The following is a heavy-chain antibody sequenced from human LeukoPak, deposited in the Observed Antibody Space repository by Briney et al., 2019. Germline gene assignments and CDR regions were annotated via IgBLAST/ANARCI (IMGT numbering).Heavy chain of an antibody. CDR2: IRYDGDNK. CDR1: GFTFSSYG. Sequence: RGSLRLSCAASGFTFSSYGMHWVRQAPGKGLEWVAFIRYDGDNKQYADSVKGRFTISRDNSKNTVYLQMNSLRAEDTAVYYCSKGGSINWYISDYWGQGTLVTVSS. J-gene: IGHJ4*02. CDR3: SKGGSINWYISDY. V-gene: IGHV3-30*02. D-gene: IGHD6-13*01.